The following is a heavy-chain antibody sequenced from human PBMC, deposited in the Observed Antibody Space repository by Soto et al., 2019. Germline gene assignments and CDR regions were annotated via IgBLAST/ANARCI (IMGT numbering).Heavy chain of an antibody. V-gene: IGHV3-48*01. CDR1: GFTFSTYA. CDR2: ISSTSSTM. CDR3: ARGDALTTPYHYYYMDV. D-gene: IGHD2-15*01. Sequence: EVQLVQSGGGLVQPGGSLRLSCAASGFTFSTYAMNWVRQAPGKGLEWVSYISSTSSTMYYADSVRGRFTISRDNAKNSLHLQMSSLRPEDTAVYYCARGDALTTPYHYYYMDVWGKGTTVTVSS. J-gene: IGHJ6*03.